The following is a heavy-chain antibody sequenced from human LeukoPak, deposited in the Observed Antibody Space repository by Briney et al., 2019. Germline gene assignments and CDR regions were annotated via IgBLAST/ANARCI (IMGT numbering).Heavy chain of an antibody. V-gene: IGHV4-59*01. CDR1: GDSISTYY. J-gene: IGHJ4*02. D-gene: IGHD6-6*01. CDR2: IYHSGST. CDR3: ARAFSSSSFYFNY. Sequence: SETLSLTGTVSGDSISTYYWNWVRQPPGKGLEWIGYIYHSGSTNYNPSLKSRVTISVDTSKNQFSLKLSSVTAADTAVYYCARAFSSSSFYFNYWGQGTLVTVSS.